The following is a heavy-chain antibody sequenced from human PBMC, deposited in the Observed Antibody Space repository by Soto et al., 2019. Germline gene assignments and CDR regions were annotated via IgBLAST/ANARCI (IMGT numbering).Heavy chain of an antibody. CDR1: GFTFSSYS. J-gene: IGHJ5*02. CDR2: IDSSSGTI. V-gene: IGHV3-48*02. Sequence: EVQLVESGGGLVQPGGSLRLSCAASGFTFSSYSMNWVRQAPGKGLEWVSYIDSSSGTIYYADSVKGRFTISRDNAKNSRYLPMNSLRDEETAVYYCARQDGDLNWFDPWGQGTLVTVSS. CDR3: ARQDGDLNWFDP. D-gene: IGHD4-17*01.